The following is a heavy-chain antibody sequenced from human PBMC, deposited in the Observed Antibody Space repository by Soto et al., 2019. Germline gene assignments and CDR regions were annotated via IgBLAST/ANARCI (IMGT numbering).Heavy chain of an antibody. D-gene: IGHD2-15*01. V-gene: IGHV3-73*01. CDR1: GFAFNDSA. Sequence: DVQVVQSGGGLVQPGGSLKLSCAASGFAFNDSAMHWVRQASGKGLEWVARVRSKTNNYATAYPVAVRGRFTVSRDDSMGTTYPQMNSRKTEDTAMYYCTNNFVWGQGVLVTVSS. J-gene: IGHJ4*02. CDR2: VRSKTNNYAT. CDR3: TNNFV.